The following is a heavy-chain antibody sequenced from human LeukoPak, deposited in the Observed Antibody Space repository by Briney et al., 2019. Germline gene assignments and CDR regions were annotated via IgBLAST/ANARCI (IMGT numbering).Heavy chain of an antibody. D-gene: IGHD2-15*01. CDR1: GFTFSSYG. CDR3: AKSGRYCSGGSCYYYGMDV. Sequence: PGGSLRLSCAASGFTFSSYGMHWVRQAPGKGLEWVAVISYDGSNKYYADSVKGRFTISRDNSKNTLYLQTNSLRAEDTAVYYCAKSGRYCSGGSCYYYGMDVWGQGTTVTVSS. V-gene: IGHV3-30*18. CDR2: ISYDGSNK. J-gene: IGHJ6*02.